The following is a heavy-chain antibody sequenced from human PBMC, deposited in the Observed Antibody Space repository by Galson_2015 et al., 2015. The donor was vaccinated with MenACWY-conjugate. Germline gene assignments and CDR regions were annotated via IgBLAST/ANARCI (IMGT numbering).Heavy chain of an antibody. CDR3: ARAADGAMVLPVDVFDL. Sequence: SLRLSCAASRFTFSTYGMHWVRQAPGMGLEWVATISYDGVNKYYPDSVKGRFTISRDNSNNTMYLQMSSLRTEDTAVYFCARAADGAMVLPVDVFDLWGHGTMVTVSS. CDR1: RFTFSTYG. CDR2: ISYDGVNK. V-gene: IGHV3-30*03. J-gene: IGHJ3*01. D-gene: IGHD2-8*02.